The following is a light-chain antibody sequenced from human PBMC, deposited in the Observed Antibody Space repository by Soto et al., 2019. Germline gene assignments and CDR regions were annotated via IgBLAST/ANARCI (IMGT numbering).Light chain of an antibody. CDR2: EVN. V-gene: IGLV2-14*01. Sequence: QSALTQPASVSGSPGQSITISCTATSSDVGAFNYVSWYQHHPGKAPKLMIYEVNNRPSGFSNRFSGSKSGNTASLTISGLQAEDEADYYCSSYTSSSTYVFGSGTKVTVL. J-gene: IGLJ1*01. CDR3: SSYTSSSTYV. CDR1: SSDVGAFNY.